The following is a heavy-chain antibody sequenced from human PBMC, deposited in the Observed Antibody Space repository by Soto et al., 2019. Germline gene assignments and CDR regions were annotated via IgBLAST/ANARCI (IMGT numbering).Heavy chain of an antibody. V-gene: IGHV4-39*01. CDR1: GGSISSSSYY. CDR2: IYYSGST. CDR3: ARHTYSGYDYTDY. D-gene: IGHD5-12*01. J-gene: IGHJ4*02. Sequence: TSETLSLTCTVSGGSISSSSYYWGWIRQPPGKGLEWIGSIYYSGSTYYNPSLKSRVTISVDTSKNQFSLKLSSVTAADTAVYYCARHTYSGYDYTDYWGQGTLVTVSS.